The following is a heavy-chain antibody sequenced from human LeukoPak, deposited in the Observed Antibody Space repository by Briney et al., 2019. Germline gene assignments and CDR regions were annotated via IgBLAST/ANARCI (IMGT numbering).Heavy chain of an antibody. J-gene: IGHJ4*02. CDR3: AREARSGIAADY. D-gene: IGHD6-13*01. V-gene: IGHV4-59*01. Sequence: TSETLSLTCTVSGGSISSYYWSWIRQPPGKGLKWIGYIYYSGSTNYNPSLKSRVTISVDTSKNQFSLKLSSVTAADAAVYYCAREARSGIAADYWGQGTLVTVSS. CDR1: GGSISSYY. CDR2: IYYSGST.